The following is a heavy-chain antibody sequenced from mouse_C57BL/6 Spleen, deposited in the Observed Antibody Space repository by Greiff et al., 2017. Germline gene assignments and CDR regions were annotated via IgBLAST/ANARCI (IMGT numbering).Heavy chain of an antibody. Sequence: QVQLQQSGAELARPGASVKLSCKASGYTFTSYGISWVKQRTGQGLEWIGEIYPRSGNTYYNEKFKGKATLTADKSSSTAYMELRSLTSVDSAVYFCAREITTVVDYYFDCWGQGTTLTVSS. CDR3: AREITTVVDYYFDC. CDR2: IYPRSGNT. D-gene: IGHD1-1*01. CDR1: GYTFTSYG. J-gene: IGHJ2*01. V-gene: IGHV1-81*01.